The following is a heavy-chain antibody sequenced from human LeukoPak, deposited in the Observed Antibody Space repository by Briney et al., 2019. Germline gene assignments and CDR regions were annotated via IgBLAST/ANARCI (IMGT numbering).Heavy chain of an antibody. J-gene: IGHJ6*03. V-gene: IGHV4-59*01. CDR1: GGFISSYY. CDR2: IYYSGST. Sequence: PSETLSLTCTVSGGFISSYYWSWIRQPPGKGLEGIGYIYYSGSTNYNPPLKSRVTISVDTSKNQCSLKLSTVNAADTAVYYGARGRGSATYFYYYMDVWGKGTTVTVSS. CDR3: ARGRGSATYFYYYMDV. D-gene: IGHD3-16*01.